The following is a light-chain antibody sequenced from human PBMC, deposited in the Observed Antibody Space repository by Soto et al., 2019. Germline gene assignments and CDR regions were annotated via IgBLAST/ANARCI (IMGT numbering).Light chain of an antibody. Sequence: QSALTQPASVSGSPGQSITISCTGTSSDVGSYNLVSCYQQHPGKAPKLMIYEGSKRPSGVSNRFSGSKSGNTASLTISGLQVEEVADYQSSSYAVTFYVFG. CDR2: EGS. V-gene: IGLV2-23*01. CDR1: SSDVGSYNL. J-gene: IGLJ1*01. CDR3: SSYAVTFYV.